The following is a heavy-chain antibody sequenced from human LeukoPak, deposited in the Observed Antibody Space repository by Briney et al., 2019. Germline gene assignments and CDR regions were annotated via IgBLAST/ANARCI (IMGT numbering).Heavy chain of an antibody. CDR3: ARETSDLLTGYHRRFDY. D-gene: IGHD3-9*01. Sequence: GGSLRLSCAASGFTFSTYSMNWVRQAPGKGLEWVSYINSSSSTIFYADSVKGRFTISREDAKNSLYLQMNSLRAEDTAVYYCARETSDLLTGYHRRFDYWGQGTLVTVSS. CDR1: GFTFSTYS. J-gene: IGHJ4*02. V-gene: IGHV3-48*04. CDR2: INSSSSTI.